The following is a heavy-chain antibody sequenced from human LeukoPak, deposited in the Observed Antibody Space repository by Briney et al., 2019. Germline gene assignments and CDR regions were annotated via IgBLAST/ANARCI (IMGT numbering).Heavy chain of an antibody. CDR3: ARGRRERIAEIVS. CDR1: GFTFSGDV. J-gene: IGHJ1*01. CDR2: ISYDGSGK. D-gene: IGHD5-24*01. V-gene: IGHV3-30*03. Sequence: GRSLRLPCAASGFTFSGDVMHWVRLAPGKGLEWVALISYDGSGKYYADSVKGRFTISRDNSKDTLYLQVSSLRPDDTAVYYCARGRRERIAEIVSWGQGTLVTVSS.